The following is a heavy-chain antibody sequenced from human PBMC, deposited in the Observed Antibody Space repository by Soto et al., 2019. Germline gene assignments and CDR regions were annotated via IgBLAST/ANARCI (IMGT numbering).Heavy chain of an antibody. D-gene: IGHD2-2*01. CDR1: GFTFDDYA. Sequence: RLSCAPSGFTFDDYAMHWVRQAPGNGLEWFSGISWNSGMIDYAYSVKVRFTISMVNAKKSLYLQMNSLTVEETALYFCTKSKEQARQMPPGFDLWGQGTLVTVSS. V-gene: IGHV3-9*01. J-gene: IGHJ4*02. CDR2: ISWNSGMI. CDR3: TKSKEQARQMPPGFDL.